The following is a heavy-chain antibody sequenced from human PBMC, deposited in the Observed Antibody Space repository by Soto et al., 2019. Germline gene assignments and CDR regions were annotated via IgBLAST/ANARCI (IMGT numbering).Heavy chain of an antibody. Sequence: QVQLVESGGGVVQPGRSLRLSCAASGFTFSSYAMHWVRQAPGKGLEWVAVISYDGSNKYYADSVKGRFTISRDNSKNTLYLQMNSLRAKDTSVYYCARYKQQQYASDIWGQWTMVTVSS. CDR1: GFTFSSYA. D-gene: IGHD6-13*01. J-gene: IGHJ3*02. CDR2: ISYDGSNK. V-gene: IGHV3-30-3*01. CDR3: ARYKQQQYASDI.